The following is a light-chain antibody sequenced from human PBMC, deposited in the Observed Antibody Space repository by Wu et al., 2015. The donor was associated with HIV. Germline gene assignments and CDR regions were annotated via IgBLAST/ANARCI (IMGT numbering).Light chain of an antibody. V-gene: IGKV1-27*01. Sequence: DIQMTQSPSSLSASIGDRATITCRTSQGISNYLAWYQQKPGKVPRVLIYSASTLQSGVPSRFSGSGYGTDFTLTISSLQPEDVATYYCQKXNVAPWTFGQGTKVEIK. CDR1: QGISNY. CDR2: SAS. J-gene: IGKJ1*01. CDR3: QKXNVAPWT.